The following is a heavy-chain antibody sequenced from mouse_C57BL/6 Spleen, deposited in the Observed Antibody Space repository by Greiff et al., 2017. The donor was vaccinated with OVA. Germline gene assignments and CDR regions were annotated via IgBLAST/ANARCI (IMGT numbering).Heavy chain of an antibody. J-gene: IGHJ1*03. CDR3: ARTVGDWYFDV. V-gene: IGHV1-42*01. D-gene: IGHD3-3*01. Sequence: VQLQQSGPELVKPGASVKISCKASGYSFTGYYMNWVKQSPEKSLEWIGEINPSTGGTTYNQKFKAKATLTVDKSSSTAYMQLKSLTSEDSAVYYCARTVGDWYFDVWGTGTPVTVSS. CDR1: GYSFTGYY. CDR2: INPSTGGT.